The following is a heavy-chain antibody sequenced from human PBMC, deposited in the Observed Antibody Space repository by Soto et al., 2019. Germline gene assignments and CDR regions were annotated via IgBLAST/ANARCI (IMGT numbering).Heavy chain of an antibody. V-gene: IGHV6-1*01. Sequence: QVQLQQSGPGLVKPSQTLSLTCAISGDSVSSNSAAWNWIRQSPSRGLEWLGRTYYRSKWYNDYAVSLKSRININTDTSKNQFSLQMNSVTPEDTAVYYCAREGSSSWWGNFDYWGQGTLVTVSS. CDR3: AREGSSSWWGNFDY. CDR2: TYYRSKWYN. D-gene: IGHD6-13*01. J-gene: IGHJ4*02. CDR1: GDSVSSNSAA.